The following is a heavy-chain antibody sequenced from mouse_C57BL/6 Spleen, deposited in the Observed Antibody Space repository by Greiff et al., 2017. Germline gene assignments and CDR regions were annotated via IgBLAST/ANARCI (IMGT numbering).Heavy chain of an antibody. Sequence: QVQLQQSGAELVKPGASVKLSCKASGYTFTSYWMQWVKQRPGQGLEWIGEIDPSDSYTNYNQKFKGKATLTVDTSSSTAYMQLSSLTSEDSAVYYCARGSYSNYAMDYRGQRTSVTVSS. V-gene: IGHV1-50*01. CDR1: GYTFTSYW. J-gene: IGHJ4*01. CDR2: IDPSDSYT. D-gene: IGHD2-5*01. CDR3: ARGSYSNYAMDY.